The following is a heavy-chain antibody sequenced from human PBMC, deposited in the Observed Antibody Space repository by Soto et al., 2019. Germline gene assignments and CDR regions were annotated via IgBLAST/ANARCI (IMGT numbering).Heavy chain of an antibody. D-gene: IGHD6-19*01. V-gene: IGHV1-69*13. J-gene: IGHJ4*02. CDR1: GGTFSSYA. Sequence: ASVKVSCKASGGTFSSYAISWVRQAPGQGLEWMGGIIPIFGTANYAQKFQGRVTITADESTSTAYMELSSLRSEDTAVYYCARSSSGWYRVFDYWGQGTLVTVSS. CDR2: IIPIFGTA. CDR3: ARSSSGWYRVFDY.